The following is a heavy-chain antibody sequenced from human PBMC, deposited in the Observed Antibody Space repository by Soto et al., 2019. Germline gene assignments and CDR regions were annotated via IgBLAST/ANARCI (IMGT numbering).Heavy chain of an antibody. CDR1: GFTFSDYY. V-gene: IGHV3-23*01. Sequence: GGSLRLSCATSGFTFSDYYMGWIRQAPGKGLEWVSAISGSGGSTYYADSVKGRFTISRDNSKNTLYLQMNSLRAEDTAVYYCAKDPRFMIVTYFDYWGQGTLVTVSS. CDR2: ISGSGGST. J-gene: IGHJ4*02. D-gene: IGHD3-22*01. CDR3: AKDPRFMIVTYFDY.